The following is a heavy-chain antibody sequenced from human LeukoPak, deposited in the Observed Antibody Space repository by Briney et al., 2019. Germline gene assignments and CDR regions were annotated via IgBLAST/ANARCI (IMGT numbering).Heavy chain of an antibody. J-gene: IGHJ4*02. V-gene: IGHV3-33*01. CDR1: AFTFSNYG. D-gene: IGHD1-1*01. CDR2: IWDDGSNE. CDR3: ARDRSGTQDY. Sequence: SPRSLRLSCPPSAFTFSNYGVQWVRQAAGGGLEWVAVIWDDGSNEYYADSVKGRFTIFRDNRRNTLYLQMNSLRAEDTAVYSCARDRSGTQDYWGQGALVSVPS.